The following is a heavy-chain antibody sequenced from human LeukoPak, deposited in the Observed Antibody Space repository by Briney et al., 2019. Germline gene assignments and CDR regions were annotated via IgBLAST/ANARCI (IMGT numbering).Heavy chain of an antibody. CDR2: ISGYNGKT. D-gene: IGHD1-26*01. V-gene: IGHV1-18*01. CDR1: GYTFNTYG. Sequence: ASVKVSCKASGYTFNTYGITWVRQAPGQGLECMGWISGYNGKTKYAQKLQDRVTMTTDTSTSTAYMELRSLRSDDTAVYYCARDMKRSRARWENLGFDPWGQGTLVTVSS. J-gene: IGHJ5*02. CDR3: ARDMKRSRARWENLGFDP.